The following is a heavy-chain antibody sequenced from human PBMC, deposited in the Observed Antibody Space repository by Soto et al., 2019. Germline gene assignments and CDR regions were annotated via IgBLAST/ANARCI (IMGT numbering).Heavy chain of an antibody. CDR3: ARQPFDQNYYGSKYWYFDL. CDR2: IKQDGSEK. Sequence: GGSLRLSCAASGFSFSSYLMTWVRQAPGKGLEWVANIKQDGSEKFYVDSVRGRFTISRDNAKNSLYLQMNSLRAEDTAVYYCARQPFDQNYYGSKYWYFDLWGRGTLVTVSS. V-gene: IGHV3-7*01. D-gene: IGHD3-10*01. CDR1: GFSFSSYL. J-gene: IGHJ2*01.